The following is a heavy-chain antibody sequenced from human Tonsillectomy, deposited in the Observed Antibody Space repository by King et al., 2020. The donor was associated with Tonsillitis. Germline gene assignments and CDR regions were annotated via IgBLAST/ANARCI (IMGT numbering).Heavy chain of an antibody. V-gene: IGHV5-51*01. CDR1: GYSFTSYW. D-gene: IGHD3-22*01. CDR3: ARLDRDKYDSSGYETSYFYGMDV. CDR2: IHPTDSDT. Sequence: AQLVQSGAEVKKPGESLKISCKGSGYSFTSYWIGWVRQLPGKGLEWMGVIHPTDSDTRYSPSFQGQVTISADKSISTAYLQWSSLKASDTAMYYCARLDRDKYDSSGYETSYFYGMDVWGQGTTVTVSS. J-gene: IGHJ6*02.